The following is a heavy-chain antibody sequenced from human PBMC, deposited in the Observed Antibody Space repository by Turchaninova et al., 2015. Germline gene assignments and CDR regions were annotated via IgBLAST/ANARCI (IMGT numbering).Heavy chain of an antibody. CDR2: ISSDGGST. D-gene: IGHD6-19*01. CDR3: ARHVGVAGTSPLGY. V-gene: IGHV3-74*01. CDR1: GFTFSSYW. Sequence: EVQLVESGGDLVQPGGYLRLACAASGFTFSSYWMHWVRQAPGTGLVWVSRISSDGGSTSSADSGEGRFTISRDKAKNTLFLQMNSLRAEDTAVYYCARHVGVAGTSPLGYWGQGTLVTVSS. J-gene: IGHJ4*02.